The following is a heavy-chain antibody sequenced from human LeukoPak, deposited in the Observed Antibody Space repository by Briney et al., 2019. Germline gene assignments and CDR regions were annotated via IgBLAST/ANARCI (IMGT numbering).Heavy chain of an antibody. CDR2: ISTSGSA. Sequence: SETLSLTCTVSGDSISSSNCYWGWIRQPPGKGLEWIGRISTSGSANYNPSLKSRVTISVDTSKNQFSLKLSSVTAADTAVYYCARVPSYSSSWYDWFDPWGQGTLVTVSS. D-gene: IGHD6-13*01. V-gene: IGHV4-61*05. CDR1: GDSISSSNCY. CDR3: ARVPSYSSSWYDWFDP. J-gene: IGHJ5*02.